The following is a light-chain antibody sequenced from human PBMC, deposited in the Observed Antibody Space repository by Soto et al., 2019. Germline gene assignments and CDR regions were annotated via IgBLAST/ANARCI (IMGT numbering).Light chain of an antibody. CDR3: SSYTTSTTLDAV. J-gene: IGLJ2*01. Sequence: QSALTQPASVSGSPGQSITISCTGTSSDVGGYNYVSWYQQHPGKAPKLMIYEVSNRPSGVSNRFSGSKSGNTASLTISGLQAEDEADYYCSSYTTSTTLDAVFGGVTKLTVL. CDR1: SSDVGGYNY. V-gene: IGLV2-14*01. CDR2: EVS.